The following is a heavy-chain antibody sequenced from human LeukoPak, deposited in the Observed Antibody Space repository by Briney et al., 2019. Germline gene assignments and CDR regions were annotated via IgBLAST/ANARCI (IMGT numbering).Heavy chain of an antibody. CDR1: GFTFDDFA. Sequence: PGGSLGLSCVASGFTFDDFAMHWVRQPPGKGLEWVSGISWNSGNIVYADSVKGRFTISRDNAKNSLYLQMNSLRAEDTALYYCAKDSHYDILTGRFDYWGQGTLVTVSS. CDR2: ISWNSGNI. V-gene: IGHV3-9*01. CDR3: AKDSHYDILTGRFDY. D-gene: IGHD3-9*01. J-gene: IGHJ4*02.